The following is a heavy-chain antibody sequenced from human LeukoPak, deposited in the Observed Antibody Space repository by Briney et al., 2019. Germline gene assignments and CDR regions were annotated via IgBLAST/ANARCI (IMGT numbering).Heavy chain of an antibody. D-gene: IGHD1-1*01. J-gene: IGHJ6*03. V-gene: IGHV3-23*01. CDR2: ISGSGGST. CDR1: GFTFSSYA. Sequence: PGGSLRLSCAASGFTFSSYAMSWVRQAPGKGLEWVSAISGSGGSTYYADSVKGRFTISRDNSKNTVYLQMNSLSAEDTAVYYCAKDLPGTTPYYYYYMDVWGKGTTVTVSS. CDR3: AKDLPGTTPYYYYYMDV.